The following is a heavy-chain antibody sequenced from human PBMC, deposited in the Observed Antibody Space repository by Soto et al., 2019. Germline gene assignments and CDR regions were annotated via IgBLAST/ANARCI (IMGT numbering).Heavy chain of an antibody. CDR2: INHSGRT. V-gene: IGHV4-34*01. CDR3: AWRVAAVPGPFFDY. Sequence: QVQLQQWGAGLLKPSETLSLTCAVYGGSFSGYYWSWIRQPPGKGLEWIGEINHSGRTRYNPSLSKRGTIAVELSQNQFSLRLSYVTAADTAVYYCAWRVAAVPGPFFDYWGQGTLVTVSS. D-gene: IGHD6-13*01. J-gene: IGHJ4*02. CDR1: GGSFSGYY.